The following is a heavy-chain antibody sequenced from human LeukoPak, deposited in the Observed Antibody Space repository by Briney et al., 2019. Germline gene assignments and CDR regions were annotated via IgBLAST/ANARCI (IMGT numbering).Heavy chain of an antibody. CDR3: AKDRDAPLLIDAFDI. Sequence: GGSLRLSCVVSGFSFNKDVMSWFRQAPGKGLEWVSAISGSGGSTYYADSVKGRFTISRDNSKNTLYLQMNSLRAEDTAVYYCAKDRDAPLLIDAFDIWGQGTMVTVSS. D-gene: IGHD2-21*01. V-gene: IGHV3-23*01. J-gene: IGHJ3*02. CDR1: GFSFNKDV. CDR2: ISGSGGST.